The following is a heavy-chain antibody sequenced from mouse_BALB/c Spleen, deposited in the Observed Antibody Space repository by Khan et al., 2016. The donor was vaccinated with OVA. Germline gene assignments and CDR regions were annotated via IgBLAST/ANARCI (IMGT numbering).Heavy chain of an antibody. Sequence: EVQLQESGPGLVKPSQSLSLTCTVTGYSITSDYAWNWIRQFPGNKLEWMGYISYSGNTKYNPSLKSRISITRDTSKNKFFLQLNSVTTEDTATSYCARIYGGDFDYWGQGTTLTVSS. V-gene: IGHV3-2*02. CDR1: GYSITSDYA. CDR3: ARIYGGDFDY. CDR2: ISYSGNT. D-gene: IGHD1-1*01. J-gene: IGHJ2*01.